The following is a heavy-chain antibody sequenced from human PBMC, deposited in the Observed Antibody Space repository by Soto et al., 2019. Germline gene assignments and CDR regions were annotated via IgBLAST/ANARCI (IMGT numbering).Heavy chain of an antibody. CDR1: GFTFSSYA. Sequence: EVQLVESGGGLVQPGGSLRLSCAASGFTFSSYAMHWVRQAPGKGLEYVSVISSNGGSTYYANSVKGRFTISRDNSKNTRYLQMGSLRAEGMAVYYCARTSGYAFDYWGQGTLVTVSS. J-gene: IGHJ4*02. CDR2: ISSNGGST. CDR3: ARTSGYAFDY. V-gene: IGHV3-64*01. D-gene: IGHD5-12*01.